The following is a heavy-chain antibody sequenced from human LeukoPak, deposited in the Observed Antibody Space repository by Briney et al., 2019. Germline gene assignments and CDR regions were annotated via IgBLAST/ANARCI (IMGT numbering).Heavy chain of an antibody. V-gene: IGHV4-34*01. J-gene: IGHJ4*02. CDR3: ARRGTHYGGNSGY. Sequence: SETLSLTCAVYGGSFSGYYWSWIRQPPGKGLEWIGEINHSGSTNYNPSLKSRVTISVDTSKNQFSLKLSSVTAADTAVYYCARRGTHYGGNSGYWGQGTLVTVSS. CDR1: GGSFSGYY. CDR2: INHSGST. D-gene: IGHD4-23*01.